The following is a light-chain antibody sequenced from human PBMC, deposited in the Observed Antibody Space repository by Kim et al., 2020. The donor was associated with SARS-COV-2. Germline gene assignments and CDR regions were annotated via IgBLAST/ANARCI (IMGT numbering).Light chain of an antibody. V-gene: IGLV3-1*01. CDR1: KLGDNY. Sequence: VSPGQPASITCSGDKLGDNYACWYQLKPGQSPVLVIYQDSKRPSGIPERFSGSNSGNTATLTISGTQAMDEADYYCQAWDSSTGVFGGGTQLTVL. J-gene: IGLJ2*01. CDR3: QAWDSSTGV. CDR2: QDS.